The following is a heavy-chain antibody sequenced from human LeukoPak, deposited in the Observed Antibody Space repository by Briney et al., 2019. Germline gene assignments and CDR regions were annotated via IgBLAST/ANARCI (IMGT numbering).Heavy chain of an antibody. D-gene: IGHD1-26*01. CDR2: IKSKTDGGTT. CDR3: TTDVVWVRPLVQWELLYFDY. Sequence: PGGSLRLSCAASGFTFSSYAMSWVRQAPGKGLEWVGRIKSKTDGGTTDYAAPVKGRFTISRDDSKNTLYLQMDSLKTEDTAVYYCTTDVVWVRPLVQWELLYFDYWGQGTLVTVSS. CDR1: GFTFSSYA. V-gene: IGHV3-15*01. J-gene: IGHJ4*02.